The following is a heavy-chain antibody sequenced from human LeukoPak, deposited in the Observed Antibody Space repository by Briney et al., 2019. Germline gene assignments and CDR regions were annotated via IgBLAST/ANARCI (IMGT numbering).Heavy chain of an antibody. J-gene: IGHJ4*02. CDR1: GFTFSSYS. CDR2: ISSSSSPI. V-gene: IGHV3-48*04. D-gene: IGHD3-3*01. CDR3: AREDFWSGYYFDY. Sequence: GGSLRLSCVASGFTFSSYSMNWVRQAPGKGLEWVSYISSSSSPIYYADSVKGRFTISRDNAKNSLYLQMNSLRAEDTAVYYCAREDFWSGYYFDYWGQGTLVTVSS.